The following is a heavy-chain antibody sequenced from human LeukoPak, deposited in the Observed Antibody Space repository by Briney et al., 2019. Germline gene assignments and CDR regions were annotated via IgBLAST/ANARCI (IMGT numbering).Heavy chain of an antibody. Sequence: GGSLRLSCAASGFTFSSYAMSWVRQAPGKGLEWVSAISGSGGSTYYADSVKGRFTISRDNSKNTLYLQMNSLRAEDTAVYYCAKGNIVVVTARMYYFDYWGQGTLVTVSS. CDR2: ISGSGGST. J-gene: IGHJ4*02. CDR3: AKGNIVVVTARMYYFDY. V-gene: IGHV3-23*01. CDR1: GFTFSSYA. D-gene: IGHD2-21*02.